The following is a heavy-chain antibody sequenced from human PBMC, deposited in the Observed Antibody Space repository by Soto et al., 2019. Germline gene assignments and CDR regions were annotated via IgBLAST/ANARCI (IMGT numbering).Heavy chain of an antibody. D-gene: IGHD5-18*01. CDR2: IWYDGSNK. V-gene: IGHV3-33*01. J-gene: IGHJ4*02. CDR1: GFTLSSYG. CDR3: AREDTAMVLFDY. Sequence: GGSLRLSYAASGFTLSSYGMHWVRQAPGKGLEWVAVIWYDGSNKYYADSVKGRFTISRDNSKNTLYLQMNSPRAEDTAVYYCAREDTAMVLFDYWGPGTLVTVSS.